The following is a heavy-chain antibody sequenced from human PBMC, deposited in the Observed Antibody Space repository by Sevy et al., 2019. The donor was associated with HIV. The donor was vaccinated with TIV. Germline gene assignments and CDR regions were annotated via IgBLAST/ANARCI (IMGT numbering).Heavy chain of an antibody. V-gene: IGHV3-9*01. CDR3: AKTPMTEAAPYFDF. J-gene: IGHJ4*02. Sequence: GGSLRLSCAGSGFTFEDYALHWVRQAPGQGLEWVAGMNWNSGSLDYADSVKGRFTISRDDAKNSLYLQMDTLRTEDTALYYCAKTPMTEAAPYFDFWGQGTLVTVSS. CDR2: MNWNSGSL. D-gene: IGHD6-19*01. CDR1: GFTFEDYA.